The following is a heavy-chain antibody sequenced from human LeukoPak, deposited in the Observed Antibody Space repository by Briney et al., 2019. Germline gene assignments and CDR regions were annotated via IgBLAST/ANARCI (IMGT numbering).Heavy chain of an antibody. CDR2: IWYDGSNK. Sequence: PGGSLRLSCAASGFTFSSYGMHWVRQAPGKGLEWVAVIWYDGSNKYYADSVKGRFTISRDNSKNTLYLQVNSLRAEDTAVYYCARGDYYDSSGYSDYLIDYWGQGTLVTVSS. V-gene: IGHV3-33*01. CDR1: GFTFSSYG. CDR3: ARGDYYDSSGYSDYLIDY. D-gene: IGHD3-22*01. J-gene: IGHJ4*02.